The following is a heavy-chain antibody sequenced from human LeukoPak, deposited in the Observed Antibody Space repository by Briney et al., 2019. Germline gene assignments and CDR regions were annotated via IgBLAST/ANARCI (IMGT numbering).Heavy chain of an antibody. CDR3: ARTGYSSSWYADY. J-gene: IGHJ4*02. D-gene: IGHD6-13*01. CDR1: GFTFSDYY. V-gene: IGHV4-34*01. CDR2: INHSGST. Sequence: LRLSCAASGFTFSDYYMSWIRQPPGKGLEWIGEINHSGSTNYNPSLKSRVTISVDTSKNQFSLKLSSVTAADTAVYYCARTGYSSSWYADYWGQGTLVTVSS.